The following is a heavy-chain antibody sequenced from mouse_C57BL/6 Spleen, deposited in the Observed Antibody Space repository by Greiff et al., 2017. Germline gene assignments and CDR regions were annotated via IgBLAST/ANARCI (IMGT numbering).Heavy chain of an antibody. D-gene: IGHD2-1*01. CDR2: IDPTSGGT. CDR1: GYTFTSYW. Sequence: VQLQQPGAELVKPGASVKLSCKASGYTFTSYWMHWVKQRPGRGLEWIGRIDPTSGGTKYNQKFQGKATLTVDKTSSTAYMQLSSLTSEDSAVYDCARGANTTMDYWGQGTTLTVSS. CDR3: ARGANTTMDY. J-gene: IGHJ2*01. V-gene: IGHV1-72*01.